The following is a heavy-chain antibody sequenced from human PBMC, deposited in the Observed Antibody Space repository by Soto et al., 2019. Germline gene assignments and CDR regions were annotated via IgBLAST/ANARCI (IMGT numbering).Heavy chain of an antibody. Sequence: QVQVVESGGGVVQPGRSLRLSCAASGFTFDAYVMHWVRQAPGRGLEWVALIWYDGSNKYYGDSVKGRFTISRDNSKNTLYLQMNSLRAEDTAVYYCAWGARDFDYWGQGTLVIVSS. D-gene: IGHD3-16*01. CDR1: GFTFDAYV. V-gene: IGHV3-33*01. J-gene: IGHJ4*02. CDR3: AWGARDFDY. CDR2: IWYDGSNK.